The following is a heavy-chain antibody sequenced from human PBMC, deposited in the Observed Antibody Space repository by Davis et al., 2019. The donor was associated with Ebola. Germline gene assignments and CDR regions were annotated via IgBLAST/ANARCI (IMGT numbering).Heavy chain of an antibody. J-gene: IGHJ4*02. V-gene: IGHV4-59*08. CDR2: IYYSGST. Sequence: SETLSLTCTVSGGSISSYYWSWIRQPPGKGLEWIGYIYYSGSTNYNPSLKSRVTISVDTSKNQFSLKLSSVTAADTAVYYCARHGGGDLPFDYWGQGTLVTVSS. CDR1: GGSISSYY. CDR3: ARHGGGDLPFDY. D-gene: IGHD2-21*02.